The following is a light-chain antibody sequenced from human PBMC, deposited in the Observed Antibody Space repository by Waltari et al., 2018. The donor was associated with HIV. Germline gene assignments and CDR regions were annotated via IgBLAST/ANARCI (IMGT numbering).Light chain of an antibody. V-gene: IGLV1-47*01. CDR1: SANVGRGI. Sequence: QSALTQPPSTSGPPGQRVTVCCFGCSANVGRGIVYWYQPIPGTAPNLLIYHDDHRPSGSPDRFSGSKSGTSASLAISGLRSENEADYYCAAWDNILSAYVFGTGTKVTVL. CDR3: AAWDNILSAYV. J-gene: IGLJ1*01. CDR2: HDD.